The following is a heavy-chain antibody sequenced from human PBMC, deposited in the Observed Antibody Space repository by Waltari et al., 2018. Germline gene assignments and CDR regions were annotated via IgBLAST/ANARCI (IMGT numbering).Heavy chain of an antibody. J-gene: IGHJ4*02. D-gene: IGHD4-17*01. CDR3: AREMDGGYLDI. V-gene: IGHV3-66*01. Sequence: EVHLVESGGGLVHPGGSLRVSCEVSGFIFSSYRMRWVRQPPGEGLEWVSVIYSGGSTFYSGSVTGRFTISRDNSYNTLFLDMRNLRTEDTATYYCAREMDGGYLDIWGQGTLVTVSS. CDR1: GFIFSSYR. CDR2: IYSGGST.